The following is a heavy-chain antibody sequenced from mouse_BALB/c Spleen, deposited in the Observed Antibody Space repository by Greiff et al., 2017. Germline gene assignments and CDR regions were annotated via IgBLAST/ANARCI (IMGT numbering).Heavy chain of an antibody. CDR3: ARDPRGYAMDY. V-gene: IGHV7-3*02. CDR2: IRNKANGYTT. Sequence: EVHLVESGGGLVQPGGSLRLSCATSGFTFTDYYMSWVRQPPGKALEWLGFIRNKANGYTTEYSASVKGRFTISRDNSQSILYLQMNTLRAEDSATYYCARDPRGYAMDYWGQGTSVTVSS. CDR1: GFTFTDYY. J-gene: IGHJ4*01.